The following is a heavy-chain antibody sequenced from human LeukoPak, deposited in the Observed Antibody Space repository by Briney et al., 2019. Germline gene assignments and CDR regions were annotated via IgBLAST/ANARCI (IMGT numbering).Heavy chain of an antibody. D-gene: IGHD6-13*01. CDR2: ISGSGDTT. CDR1: GFTFSSYV. CDR3: ASTRRYSSSWDRGFLDY. Sequence: QPGGSLRLSCEAPGFTFSSYVMSWVRQAPGKGLEWVSAISGSGDTTYYADSVKGRFTISRDNSKNTLYLHMDTLRAEDTAVYYCASTRRYSSSWDRGFLDYWGQGTLVTVSS. V-gene: IGHV3-23*01. J-gene: IGHJ4*02.